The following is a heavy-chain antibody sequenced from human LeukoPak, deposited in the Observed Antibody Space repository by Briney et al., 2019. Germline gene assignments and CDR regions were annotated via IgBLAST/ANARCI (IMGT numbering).Heavy chain of an antibody. CDR1: GFTFRSYW. CDR3: ARDWRYCSSSSCLAMDV. D-gene: IGHD2-2*01. CDR2: IERDGSEK. J-gene: IGHJ6*02. V-gene: IGHV3-7*01. Sequence: PGGSLRLSCAASGFTFRSYWMNWVRQAPGKGLEWVANIERDGSEKYYVDSVKGRFIISRDNAKNSLYLEMNSLRAEDTAVYYCARDWRYCSSSSCLAMDVWGQGTTVTVSS.